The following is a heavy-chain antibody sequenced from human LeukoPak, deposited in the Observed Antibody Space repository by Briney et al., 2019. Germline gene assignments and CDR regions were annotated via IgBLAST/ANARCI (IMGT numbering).Heavy chain of an antibody. D-gene: IGHD5-12*01. CDR1: RGSISSTIFY. J-gene: IGHJ4*02. V-gene: IGHV4-39*07. CDR2: INHSGST. Sequence: NPSETLSLACSLSRGSISSTIFYWGWIRQSPGKGLEWIGEINHSGSTNYNPSLKSRVTISVDTSKNQFSLKLSSVTAADTAVYYCARGGGGWLPFDYWGQGTLVTVSS. CDR3: ARGGGGWLPFDY.